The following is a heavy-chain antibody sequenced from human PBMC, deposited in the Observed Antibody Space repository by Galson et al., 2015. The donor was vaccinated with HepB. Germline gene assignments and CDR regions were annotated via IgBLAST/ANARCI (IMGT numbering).Heavy chain of an antibody. V-gene: IGHV4-34*01. CDR2: INGIGDT. CDR1: GGSFTGYQ. J-gene: IGHJ4*02. Sequence: LSLTCAVYGGSFTGYQWSWIRQAPATGLQWIGEINGIGDTTYNPSLQSRVTISVDTSKNQFSLRLKSVTAADTAVYYCARLTLWKTYGGVIPRDYWGQGTLVTVSS. D-gene: IGHD3-16*01. CDR3: ARLTLWKTYGGVIPRDY.